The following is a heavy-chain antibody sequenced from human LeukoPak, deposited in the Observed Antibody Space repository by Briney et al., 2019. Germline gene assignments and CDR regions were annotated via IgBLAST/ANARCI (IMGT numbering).Heavy chain of an antibody. V-gene: IGHV3-49*04. CDR3: TRVASPKYYYYGMDV. J-gene: IGHJ6*02. CDR1: GFTFGDYA. CDR2: IRSKAYGGTT. D-gene: IGHD2-2*01. Sequence: PGRSLRLSCTASGFTFGDYAMSWVRQAPGKGLEWVGFIRSKAYGGTTEYAASVKGRFTISRDDSKSIAYLQMNSLKTEDTAVYYCTRVASPKYYYYGMDVWGQGTTVTVSS.